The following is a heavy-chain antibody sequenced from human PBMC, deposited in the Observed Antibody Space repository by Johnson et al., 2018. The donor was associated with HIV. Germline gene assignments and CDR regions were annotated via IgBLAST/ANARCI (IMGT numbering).Heavy chain of an antibody. Sequence: VQLVESGGGVVQPGRSLRLSCAASGFTFSYYGIHWVRQAPGKGLEWVAVISYAGSDKYYSDSVKGRFTISRDNSKNTLYLQVNSLRPEDTAVYYCATERQAALDIWGQGTMVTVSS. CDR3: ATERQAALDI. CDR1: GFTFSYYG. V-gene: IGHV3-30*03. CDR2: ISYAGSDK. J-gene: IGHJ3*02. D-gene: IGHD1-1*01.